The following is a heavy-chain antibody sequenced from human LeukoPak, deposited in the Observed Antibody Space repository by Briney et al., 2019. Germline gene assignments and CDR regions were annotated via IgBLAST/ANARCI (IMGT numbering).Heavy chain of an antibody. Sequence: GGSLRLSCAASGFTFSSYAMSWVRQAPGKGLEWVSAISGSGGSTYYADSVKGRFTISRDNSKNTLYLQMNSLRAEDTAVYYCAKGTYCSSTSCPVYYYYGMDVWGQGTRSPSP. CDR1: GFTFSSYA. J-gene: IGHJ6*02. D-gene: IGHD2-2*01. CDR3: AKGTYCSSTSCPVYYYYGMDV. CDR2: ISGSGGST. V-gene: IGHV3-23*01.